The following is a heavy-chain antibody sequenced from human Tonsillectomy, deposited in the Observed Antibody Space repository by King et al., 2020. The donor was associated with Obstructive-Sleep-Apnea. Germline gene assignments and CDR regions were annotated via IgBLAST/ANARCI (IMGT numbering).Heavy chain of an antibody. D-gene: IGHD3-10*01. J-gene: IGHJ6*02. CDR3: AIYSLYTSGSYAMDV. Sequence: VQLVESGGGVVQPGRSLRLSFAASGFTFSSFGMHWVRPAPGKGVEWVAVISYDGSNKYYADSVKGRFTISRDNSKNTLYLQMNSLRAAETAVYYCAIYSLYTSGSYAMDVWGQGTTVTVSS. V-gene: IGHV3-30*03. CDR2: ISYDGSNK. CDR1: GFTFSSFG.